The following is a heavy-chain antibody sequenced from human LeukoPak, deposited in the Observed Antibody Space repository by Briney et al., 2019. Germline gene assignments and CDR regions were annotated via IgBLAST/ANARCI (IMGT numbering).Heavy chain of an antibody. CDR2: ISVRSDFT. V-gene: IGHV3-23*01. J-gene: IGHJ5*02. D-gene: IGHD6-13*01. Sequence: PGGSLRLSCAASGFPFSKYVTSWVRHAPGKGLEWVSDISVRSDFTYYADSVKGRFTISRDNSKNTLYLQMNSLRAEDTALYYCARESPVAATGRSWFDPWGQGTLVTVSS. CDR3: ARESPVAATGRSWFDP. CDR1: GFPFSKYV.